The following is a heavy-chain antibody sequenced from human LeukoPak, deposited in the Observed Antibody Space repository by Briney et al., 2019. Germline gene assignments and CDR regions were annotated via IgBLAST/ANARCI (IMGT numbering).Heavy chain of an antibody. D-gene: IGHD6-13*01. CDR3: ARGNREQQLTGDY. CDR2: VYYTGGT. V-gene: IGHV4-30-4*01. CDR1: GGSISSGDYY. J-gene: IGHJ4*02. Sequence: PSQTLSLTCSVSGGSISSGDYYWTWIRQPPGKGLEWIGYVYYTGGTDYNPSLRSRVTISVDTSKNQFSLKLTSVTAADTAVYYCARGNREQQLTGDYWGQGTLVTVSS.